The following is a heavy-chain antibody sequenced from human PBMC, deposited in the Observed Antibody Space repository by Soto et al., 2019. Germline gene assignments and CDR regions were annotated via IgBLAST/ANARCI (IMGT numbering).Heavy chain of an antibody. CDR1: GYTFTSYA. V-gene: IGHV1-3*01. D-gene: IGHD1-26*01. J-gene: IGHJ4*02. CDR3: ARDLGVGAASDY. Sequence: QVQLVQSGAEVKKPGASVKVSCKASGYTFTSYAMHWVRQAPGQRLEWMGWINAGNGNTKYSQKFQGRVTITRDTAASTAYVELSSLGSEDTAVYYCARDLGVGAASDYWGQGTLVTVSS. CDR2: INAGNGNT.